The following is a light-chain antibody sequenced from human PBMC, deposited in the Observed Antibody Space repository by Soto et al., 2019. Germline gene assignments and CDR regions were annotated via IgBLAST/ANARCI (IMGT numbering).Light chain of an antibody. CDR3: QQYNTYPQT. J-gene: IGKJ1*01. CDR1: QSVSGW. CDR2: DAS. Sequence: DIQMTQSPSTLSASVGDRVIITCRASQSVSGWLAWYQQKPGKAPKLLIYDASTLETGVPSRFSGSGSGTEFTLTISGLQPGDFATYYCQQYNTYPQTFGQGTKVELK. V-gene: IGKV1-5*01.